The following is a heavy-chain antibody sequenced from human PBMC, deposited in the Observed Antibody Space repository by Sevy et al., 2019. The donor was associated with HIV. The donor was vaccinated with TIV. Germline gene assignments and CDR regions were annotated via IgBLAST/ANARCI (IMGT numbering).Heavy chain of an antibody. V-gene: IGHV3-30*09. Sequence: GGSLRLSCAASGFSISPYAFHWVRQAPGKGLEWVALMSYDGSTRYYADSAKGRFAISKDNSKNTLHLQMNSLRIEDTAIYYCARDAGYSTGWYAGYWGQGTLVTVSS. CDR3: ARDAGYSTGWYAGY. CDR1: GFSISPYA. CDR2: MSYDGSTR. J-gene: IGHJ4*02. D-gene: IGHD6-19*01.